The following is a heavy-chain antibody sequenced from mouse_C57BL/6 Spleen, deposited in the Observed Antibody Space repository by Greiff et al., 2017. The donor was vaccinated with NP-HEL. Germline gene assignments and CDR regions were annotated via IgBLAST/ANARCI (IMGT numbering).Heavy chain of an antibody. D-gene: IGHD2-1*01. CDR3: AIGWGNSYFDY. CDR2: IHPSDSDT. Sequence: QVQLQQPGAELVKPGASVKVSCKASGYTFTSYWMHWVKQRPGQGLEWIGMIHPSDSDTNYNQKFKGKATLTVDKSSSTAYMQLSSLTSEDSAVYYCAIGWGNSYFDYWGQGTTLTVSS. CDR1: GYTFTSYW. J-gene: IGHJ2*01. V-gene: IGHV1-74*01.